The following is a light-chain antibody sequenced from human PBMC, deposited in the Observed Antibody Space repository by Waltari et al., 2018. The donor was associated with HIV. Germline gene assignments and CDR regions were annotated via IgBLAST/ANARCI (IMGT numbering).Light chain of an antibody. CDR2: GAS. V-gene: IGKV3-20*01. Sequence: EIVLTQSPGTLSLSPGERATLSCRASQSVSSSYLAWYQQKPGQAPRLLIYGASSRATGIPDRFSGSGSGTDFTLTISRLEPEDFAVYYCQQYGSSPGFGFTFGPGTKVDIK. CDR3: QQYGSSPGFGFT. CDR1: QSVSSSY. J-gene: IGKJ3*01.